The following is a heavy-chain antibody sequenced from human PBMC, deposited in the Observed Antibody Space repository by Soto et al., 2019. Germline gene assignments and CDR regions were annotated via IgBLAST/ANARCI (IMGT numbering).Heavy chain of an antibody. CDR1: GASINSGDYY. CDR2: IYYSGST. J-gene: IGHJ4*02. Sequence: SETLSLTCTVSGASINSGDYYWSWICPPQGQGLEWIGHIYYSGSTYYNPSLRSRAGISVDESKSQVSLNMITVAAADTDVYFFAIILINYNPFDYWGQGALVTVSS. V-gene: IGHV4-30-4*01. CDR3: AIILINYNPFDY. D-gene: IGHD3-10*01.